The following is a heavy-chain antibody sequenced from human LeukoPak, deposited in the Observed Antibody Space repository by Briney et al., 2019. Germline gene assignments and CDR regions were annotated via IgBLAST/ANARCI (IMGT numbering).Heavy chain of an antibody. Sequence: SETLSLTCAVSGGSISSNNWWSWVRQPPGQGLEWIGVIYPSGSTNYNPSLKSRLTISVDKSKNQFSLRLSSVTAADTAVYYCAREGRPEYSSSSYAFDIWGQGTMVTVSS. CDR3: AREGRPEYSSSSYAFDI. CDR2: IYPSGST. V-gene: IGHV4-4*02. J-gene: IGHJ3*02. CDR1: GGSISSNNW. D-gene: IGHD6-6*01.